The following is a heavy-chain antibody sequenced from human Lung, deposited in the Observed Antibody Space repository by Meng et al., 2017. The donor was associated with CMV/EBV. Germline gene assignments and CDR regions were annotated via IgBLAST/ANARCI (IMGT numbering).Heavy chain of an antibody. CDR2: IKPNSGAT. CDR1: GYTFTNYY. V-gene: IGHV1-2*02. D-gene: IGHD6-13*01. J-gene: IGHJ4*02. CDR3: ARAPGLSLAAAAADAYFDK. Sequence: ASVXVSXKASGYTFTNYYIHWVRQAPGQGLEWMGWIKPNSGATNYVQKFQGRLTVTRDTSITTAYMELTRLRSDDTAVYYCARAPGLSLAAAAADAYFDKWGQGTLVTVPS.